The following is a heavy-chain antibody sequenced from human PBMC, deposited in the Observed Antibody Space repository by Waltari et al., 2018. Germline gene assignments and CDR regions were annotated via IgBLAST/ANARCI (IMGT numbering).Heavy chain of an antibody. CDR2: TYSSGST. CDR1: GGSISSYY. Sequence: QVQLQESGPGLVKPSETLSLTCTVSGGSISSYYWSWIRQPPGKGLEWIGYTYSSGSTNYNPSLKSRVTISVDTSKNQFSLKLSSVTAADTAVYYCARVGDYGDADYWGQGTLVTVSS. D-gene: IGHD4-17*01. V-gene: IGHV4-59*01. J-gene: IGHJ4*02. CDR3: ARVGDYGDADY.